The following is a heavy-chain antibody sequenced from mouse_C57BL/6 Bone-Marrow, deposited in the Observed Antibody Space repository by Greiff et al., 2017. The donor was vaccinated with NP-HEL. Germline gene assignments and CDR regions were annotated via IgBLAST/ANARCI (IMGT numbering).Heavy chain of an antibody. Sequence: QVQLQQSGPGLVQPSQSLSITCTVSGFSLTSYGVHWVRQSPGKGLEWLGVIWRGGSTDYNAAFMSRLSITTDNSKSQVFLKMNSLRADDTAIYYCAKKGNYGSSSPHWYFEVWGTGTTVTVSS. CDR3: AKKGNYGSSSPHWYFEV. D-gene: IGHD1-1*01. CDR1: GFSLTSYG. J-gene: IGHJ1*03. CDR2: IWRGGST. V-gene: IGHV2-5*01.